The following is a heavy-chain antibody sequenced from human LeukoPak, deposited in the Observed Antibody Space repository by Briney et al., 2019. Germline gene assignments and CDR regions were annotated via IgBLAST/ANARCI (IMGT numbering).Heavy chain of an antibody. CDR2: ISSSSSYI. J-gene: IGHJ4*02. D-gene: IGHD3-22*01. V-gene: IGHV3-21*06. CDR1: GFTFSSYT. CDR3: AREPAYHDIGNFDY. Sequence: GGSLRLSCAASGFTFSSYTMNWVRQAPGKGLEWVSSISSSSSYIYYADSVKGRFTISRDNAKNSLYLQMNSLRAEDTAVYYRAREPAYHDIGNFDYWGQGTLVTVSS.